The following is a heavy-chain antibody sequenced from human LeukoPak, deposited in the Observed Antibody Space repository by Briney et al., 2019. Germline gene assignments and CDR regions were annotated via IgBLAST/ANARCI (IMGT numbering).Heavy chain of an antibody. D-gene: IGHD1-26*01. CDR2: ISYDGSNK. Sequence: GGPLRLSCAASGFTFSSYGMHWVRQAPGKGLEWVAVISYDGSNKYYADSVKGRFTVSRDNSKNTLYLQMNSLRAEDAAVYYCGKRLTSWELEYWGQGTLVTVSS. CDR1: GFTFSSYG. CDR3: GKRLTSWELEY. J-gene: IGHJ4*02. V-gene: IGHV3-30*18.